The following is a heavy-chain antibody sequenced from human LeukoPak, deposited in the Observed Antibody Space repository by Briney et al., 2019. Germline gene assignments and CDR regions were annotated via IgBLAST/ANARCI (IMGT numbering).Heavy chain of an antibody. CDR3: ARVSSIAARSWFDP. J-gene: IGHJ5*02. V-gene: IGHV4-34*01. CDR2: INHSGST. Sequence: SETLSLTCAVYGGSFSGYYWSWIRQPPGKGLEWIGEINHSGSTNYNPSLKSRVTISVDTSKNQLSLQPSSVTAADPAVYYCARVSSIAARSWFDPWGQGTLVTVSS. D-gene: IGHD6-6*01. CDR1: GGSFSGYY.